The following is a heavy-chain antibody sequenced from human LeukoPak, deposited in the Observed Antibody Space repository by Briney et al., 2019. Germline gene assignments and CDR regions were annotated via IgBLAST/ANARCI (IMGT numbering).Heavy chain of an antibody. CDR1: GGTFSSCA. CDR2: IIPIFGTA. J-gene: IGHJ6*02. Sequence: ASVKVSCKASGGTFSSCAISWVRQAPGQGLEWMGGIIPIFGTANYAQKFQGRVTITADESTSTAYMELSSLRSEDTAVYYCARERAYYGSGTPGGGYYYGMDVWGQGTTVTVSS. CDR3: ARERAYYGSGTPGGGYYYGMDV. V-gene: IGHV1-69*13. D-gene: IGHD3-10*01.